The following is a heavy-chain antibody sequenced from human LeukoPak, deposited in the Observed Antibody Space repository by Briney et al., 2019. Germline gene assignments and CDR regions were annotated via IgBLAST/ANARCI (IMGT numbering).Heavy chain of an antibody. J-gene: IGHJ6*03. V-gene: IGHV3-30-3*01. D-gene: IGHD3-3*01. Sequence: HPGGSLRLSCAASGFTFSSYAMHWVRQAPGKGLEWVAVISYDGSNKYYADSVKGRFTISRDNSKNTLYLQMNSLKTEDTAVYYCTRGYYDFWSGSLPGYYYYYMDVWGKGTTVTVYS. CDR1: GFTFSSYA. CDR2: ISYDGSNK. CDR3: TRGYYDFWSGSLPGYYYYYMDV.